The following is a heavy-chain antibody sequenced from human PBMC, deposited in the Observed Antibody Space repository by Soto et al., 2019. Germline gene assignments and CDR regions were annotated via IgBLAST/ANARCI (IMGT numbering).Heavy chain of an antibody. CDR3: ATGHTSAVFSYVEL. V-gene: IGHV3-9*01. CDR2: ISWNSGNI. CDR1: GFTFDDYA. D-gene: IGHD3-16*01. Sequence: EVQLVESGGGLVQPGRSLRLSCAASGFTFDDYAMNWVRQAPGKGLEWVSSISWNSGNIVYADSVKGGFTISRDNAKNSLYLQMNGLRAEDTAFYYCATGHTSAVFSYVELWGRGILVTVSS. J-gene: IGHJ2*01.